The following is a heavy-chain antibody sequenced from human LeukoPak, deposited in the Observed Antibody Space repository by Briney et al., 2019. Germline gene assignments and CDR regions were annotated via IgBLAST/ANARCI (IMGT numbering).Heavy chain of an antibody. J-gene: IGHJ4*02. V-gene: IGHV3-48*03. D-gene: IGHD1-14*01. CDR3: ARSRYGDY. CDR2: ISNSGSTI. CDR1: GFTLSSYE. Sequence: GGSLRLSCAAPGFTLSSYEMNWVRQAPGKGLEWVSYISNSGSTIYYADSVKGRFTVSRDNAKNSLYLQMNSLRVEDTAVYYCARSRYGDYWGQGTLVTVSS.